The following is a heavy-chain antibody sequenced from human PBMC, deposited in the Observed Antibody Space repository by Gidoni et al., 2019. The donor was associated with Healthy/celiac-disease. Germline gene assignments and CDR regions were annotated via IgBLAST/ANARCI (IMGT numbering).Heavy chain of an antibody. CDR1: GFTFSSYG. CDR2: ISYDGSNK. J-gene: IGHJ6*02. Sequence: QVQLVESGGGVVQPGRSLRLSCAASGFTFSSYGMHWVRQAPGKGLEWVAVISYDGSNKYYADSVKGRFTISRDNSKNTLYLQMNSLRAEDTAVYYCAKDGDVLLIYGMDVWGQGTTVTVSS. D-gene: IGHD3-10*01. V-gene: IGHV3-30*18. CDR3: AKDGDVLLIYGMDV.